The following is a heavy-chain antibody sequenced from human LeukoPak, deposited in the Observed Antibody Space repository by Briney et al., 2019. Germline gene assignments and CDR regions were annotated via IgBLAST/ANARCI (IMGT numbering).Heavy chain of an antibody. CDR3: TRDYYGSGSYGSFNFDY. Sequence: SETLSLTCAVYGGSFSGYYWSWTRQPPGKGLEWIGEINHSGSTNYNPSLKSRVTISVDTSKNQFSLKLSSVTAADTAVYYCTRDYYGSGSYGSFNFDYWGQGALVTVSS. CDR2: INHSGST. CDR1: GGSFSGYY. V-gene: IGHV4-34*01. D-gene: IGHD3-10*01. J-gene: IGHJ4*02.